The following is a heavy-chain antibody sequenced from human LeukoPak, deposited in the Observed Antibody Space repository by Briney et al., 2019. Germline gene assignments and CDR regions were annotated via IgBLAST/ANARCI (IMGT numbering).Heavy chain of an antibody. V-gene: IGHV4-61*08. D-gene: IGHD6-13*01. CDR3: ARVAAGTQDDY. CDR2: IYTSGST. J-gene: IGHJ4*02. CDR1: GGSISSGGYS. Sequence: SETLSLTCAVSGGSISSGGYSWSWIRQPPGKGLEWIGYIYTSGSTNYNPSLKSRVTISVDKSKNQFSLKLNSVTAADTAVYYCARVAAGTQDDYWGQGTLVTVSS.